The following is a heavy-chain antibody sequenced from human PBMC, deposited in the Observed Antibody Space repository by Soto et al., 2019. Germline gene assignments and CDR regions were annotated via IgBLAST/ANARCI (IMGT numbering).Heavy chain of an antibody. CDR3: ARESEDLTSNFDY. CDR1: GFTFNTYA. CDR2: ISGSGDRT. Sequence: PGGSLRLSCAASGFTFNTYAMRWVRQAPGQGLEWVSAISGSGDRTYYADSAKGRFTISRDNAKNSLYLEMNSLRAEDTAVYYCARESEDLTSNFDYWGQGTLVTVSS. J-gene: IGHJ4*02. V-gene: IGHV3-23*01.